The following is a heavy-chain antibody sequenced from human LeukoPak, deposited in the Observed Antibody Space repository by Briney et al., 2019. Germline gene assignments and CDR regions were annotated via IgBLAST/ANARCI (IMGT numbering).Heavy chain of an antibody. Sequence: TRGESLKISCKGSGYSFTSYWIGWVRQMPGKGLEWMGIINPGDSDTRYSPSFQGQVTISADKSISTAYLQWSSLKASDTAMYYCARQSCSSTSCYLYFDYWGQGTLVTVSS. CDR1: GYSFTSYW. V-gene: IGHV5-51*01. J-gene: IGHJ4*02. CDR2: INPGDSDT. CDR3: ARQSCSSTSCYLYFDY. D-gene: IGHD2-2*01.